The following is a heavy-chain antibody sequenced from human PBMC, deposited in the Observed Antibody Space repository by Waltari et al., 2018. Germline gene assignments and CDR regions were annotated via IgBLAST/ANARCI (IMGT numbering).Heavy chain of an antibody. J-gene: IGHJ4*02. Sequence: QLQLQESGPGLVKPSGTLSLTCGVSGDSMSSTYWWSWVRQPPGKGLEWLGQVYGGGKTNYHPSFASRVTVALDTNNKQFSLTVTSATAADTAVYYCARDRGRGLYLDSWGPGLLVTVSP. V-gene: IGHV4-4*02. CDR1: GDSMSSTYW. CDR2: VYGGGKT. D-gene: IGHD5-12*01. CDR3: ARDRGRGLYLDS.